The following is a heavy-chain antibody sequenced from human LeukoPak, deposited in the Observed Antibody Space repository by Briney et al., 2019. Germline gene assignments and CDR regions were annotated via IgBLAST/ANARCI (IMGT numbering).Heavy chain of an antibody. D-gene: IGHD2-2*01. J-gene: IGHJ4*02. CDR2: IKQDGSEK. CDR1: GFTFNSYW. CDR3: ARRLGYCSSTSCQPYFDY. V-gene: IGHV3-7*01. Sequence: GGSLRLSCAASGFTFNSYWMSWVRQAPGKGLEWVANIKQDGSEKYYVDSVKGRFTISRDNAKNSLYLQMNSLRAEDTAVYYCARRLGYCSSTSCQPYFDYWGQGTLVTVSS.